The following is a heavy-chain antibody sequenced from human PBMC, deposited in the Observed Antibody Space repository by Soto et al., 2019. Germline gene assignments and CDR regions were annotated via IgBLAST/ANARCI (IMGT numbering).Heavy chain of an antibody. CDR3: ASTFGVAAPGFDP. D-gene: IGHD6-13*01. J-gene: IGHJ5*02. CDR2: INHSGST. Sequence: SETLSLTCAVYGGSFSGYYWSWIRQPPGKGLEWIGEINHSGSTNYNPSLKSRVTISVDTSKNHFSLKLSSVTAADTAVYYCASTFGVAAPGFDPWGQGTLVTVSS. V-gene: IGHV4-34*01. CDR1: GGSFSGYY.